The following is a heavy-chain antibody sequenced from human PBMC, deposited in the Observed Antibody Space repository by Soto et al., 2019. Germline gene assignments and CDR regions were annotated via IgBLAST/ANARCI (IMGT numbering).Heavy chain of an antibody. J-gene: IGHJ4*02. D-gene: IGHD1-1*01. CDR1: GFTFSNAW. V-gene: IGHV3-15*01. CDR3: TTTGTIDY. Sequence: EVQLVESGGGLVKPGGSLRLSCVASGFTFSNAWMTWVRQAPGKGLEWVGRIKSNSDGGTTYYAAPVEGRFTISRDDSTHTVFLQMNSLKTEDTAVYYCTTTGTIDYWVQGTLVTVSS. CDR2: IKSNSDGGTT.